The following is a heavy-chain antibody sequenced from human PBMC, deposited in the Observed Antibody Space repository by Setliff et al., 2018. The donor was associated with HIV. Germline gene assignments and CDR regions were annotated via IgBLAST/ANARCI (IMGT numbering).Heavy chain of an antibody. CDR1: GYTFTNYD. D-gene: IGHD2-8*02. CDR3: ARASNVLFHYSYMDV. V-gene: IGHV1-8*03. Sequence: ASVKVSCKASGYTFTNYDINWVRQATGQGLEWMGWMNPNSGNTDYAQNFQGRVTITRDTSISTAYMELTSLRSEDTAVYYCARASNVLFHYSYMDVWGKGTTVTVS. CDR2: MNPNSGNT. J-gene: IGHJ6*03.